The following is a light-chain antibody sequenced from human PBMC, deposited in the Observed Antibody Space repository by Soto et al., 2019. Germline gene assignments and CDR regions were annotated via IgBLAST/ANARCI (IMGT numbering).Light chain of an antibody. Sequence: IVMTQSPATLSVSPGERATLSCRASQNIYSNVAWYQQRPGQAPRLLIYRASTRATGIPARFSGSGSGTEFTLTISSLQSEDFTVYSCLQYGTSIQTFGQGTKVDIK. V-gene: IGKV3-15*01. CDR1: QNIYSN. J-gene: IGKJ1*01. CDR2: RAS. CDR3: LQYGTSIQT.